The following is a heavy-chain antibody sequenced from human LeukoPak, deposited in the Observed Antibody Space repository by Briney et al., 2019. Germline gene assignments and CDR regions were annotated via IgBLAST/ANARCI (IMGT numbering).Heavy chain of an antibody. J-gene: IGHJ4*02. V-gene: IGHV4-34*01. D-gene: IGHD3-22*01. CDR3: ARRGSYYYDSSGYYAFDY. CDR2: INHSGST. Sequence: TASETLSLTCAVYGGSFSGYYWSWIRQPPGKGLEWIGEINHSGSTNYNPSLKSRVTISVDTSKNQFSLKLSSVTAADTAVYHCARRGSYYYDSSGYYAFDYWGQGTLVTVSS. CDR1: GGSFSGYY.